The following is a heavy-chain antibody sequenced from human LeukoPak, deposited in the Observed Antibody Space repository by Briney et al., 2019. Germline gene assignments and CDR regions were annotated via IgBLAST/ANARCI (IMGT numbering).Heavy chain of an antibody. CDR2: IKQDGSEK. CDR1: GFTFSSYW. J-gene: IGHJ4*02. CDR3: ARAGGYASSWAY. V-gene: IGHV3-7*01. Sequence: GGSLRLSCAASGFTFSSYWMSWVRQAPGKGLEWVANIKQDGSEKNYVDSVKGRFTISRDNAKNSLDLQRNSLRGEDTAVYYCARAGGYASSWAYWGQGTLVTVSS. D-gene: IGHD5-12*01.